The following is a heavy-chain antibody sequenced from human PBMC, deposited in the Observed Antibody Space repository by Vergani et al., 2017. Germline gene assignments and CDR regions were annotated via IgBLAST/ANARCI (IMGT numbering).Heavy chain of an antibody. CDR1: GFTFSSYS. D-gene: IGHD6-19*01. V-gene: IGHV3-21*01. J-gene: IGHJ3*02. CDR3: AREQGQWLVRGAFDI. Sequence: EVQLVESGGGLVKPGGSLRLSCAASGFTFSSYSMNWVRQAPGKGLEWVSSISSSSSYIYYADSVKGRFTISRDNAKNSLYLQMNSLGAEDTAVYYCAREQGQWLVRGAFDIWGQGTMVTVSS. CDR2: ISSSSSYI.